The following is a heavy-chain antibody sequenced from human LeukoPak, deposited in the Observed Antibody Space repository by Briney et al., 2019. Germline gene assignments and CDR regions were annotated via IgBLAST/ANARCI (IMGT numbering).Heavy chain of an antibody. CDR3: ARQASGYGDLDP. CDR2: IYYSGST. J-gene: IGHJ5*02. V-gene: IGHV4-39*01. D-gene: IGHD4-17*01. CDR1: GGSISSSSYY. Sequence: SETLSLTCTVSGGSISSSSYYWSWIRQPPGKGLEWIGSIYYSGSTYYNPSLKSRVTISVDTSKNQFSLKLSSVTAADTAVYYCARQASGYGDLDPWGQGTLVTVSS.